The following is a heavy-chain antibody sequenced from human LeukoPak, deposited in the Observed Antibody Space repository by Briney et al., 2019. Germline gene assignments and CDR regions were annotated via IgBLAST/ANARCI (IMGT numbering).Heavy chain of an antibody. J-gene: IGHJ4*02. Sequence: GGSLRLSCAASGFTVSNNYMSWVRQAPGKGLEWVSVIYSGGSTYYADSVKGRFTISRDNSKNTLYLQMNSLRAEDTAVYYCARAPRIAVAGTDFDYWGQGTLVTVSS. CDR1: GFTVSNNY. CDR2: IYSGGST. D-gene: IGHD6-19*01. V-gene: IGHV3-53*05. CDR3: ARAPRIAVAGTDFDY.